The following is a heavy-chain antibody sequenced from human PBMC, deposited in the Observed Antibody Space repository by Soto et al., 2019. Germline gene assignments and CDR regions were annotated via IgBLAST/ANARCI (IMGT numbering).Heavy chain of an antibody. J-gene: IGHJ6*02. CDR3: AKGTTVTTHYYYGMDV. CDR2: ISYDGSNK. CDR1: GFTFSSYG. V-gene: IGHV3-30*18. Sequence: GSLRLSCAASGFTFSSYGMHWVRQAPGKGLEWVAVISYDGSNKYYADSVKGRFTISRDNSKNTLYLQMNSLRAEDTAVYYCAKGTTVTTHYYYGMDVWGQGTTVTVSS. D-gene: IGHD4-17*01.